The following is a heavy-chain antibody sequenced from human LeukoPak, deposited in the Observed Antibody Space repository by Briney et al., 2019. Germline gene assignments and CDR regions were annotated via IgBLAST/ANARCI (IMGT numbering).Heavy chain of an antibody. V-gene: IGHV1-46*01. D-gene: IGHD4-23*01. CDR1: GYTFTSYY. Sequence: ASVKVSCKASGYTFTSYYVHWVRQAPGQGLEWMGILNPSGGSTSYAQKFQGRVTMTRDTSTSTVYMELSRLRSEDTAVYYRARKSSQGNAGYFQHWGQGTLVTVSS. CDR2: LNPSGGST. J-gene: IGHJ1*01. CDR3: ARKSSQGNAGYFQH.